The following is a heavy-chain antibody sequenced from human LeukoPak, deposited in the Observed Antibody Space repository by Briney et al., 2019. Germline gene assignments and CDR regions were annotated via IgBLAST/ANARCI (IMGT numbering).Heavy chain of an antibody. V-gene: IGHV3-21*01. CDR1: GFTFNSYS. D-gene: IGHD3-9*01. J-gene: IGHJ4*02. CDR2: ISSRSNYI. Sequence: GGPLRLSCAASGFTFNSYSMNWVRQAPGKGLEWVSYISSRSNYIYYADSLKGRFTISRDNAKNSLYLQMSNLRAEDTAVYYCARSYDILTGSPGLLEYWGQGTLVTVSS. CDR3: ARSYDILTGSPGLLEY.